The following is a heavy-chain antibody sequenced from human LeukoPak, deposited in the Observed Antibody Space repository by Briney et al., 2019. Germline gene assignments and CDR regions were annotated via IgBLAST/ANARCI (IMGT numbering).Heavy chain of an antibody. V-gene: IGHV4-34*01. CDR2: IKHSGST. CDR1: DGSFNDYY. D-gene: IGHD6-6*01. CDR3: AGSRPSDAFDI. Sequence: SETLSLTCAVYDGSFNDYYWSWIRQPPGKGLEWIGEIKHSGSTKYNPSLKSRVTISADKSKNQFSLKLKSVTAADTAVYYCAGSRPSDAFDIWGQGTMVTVSS. J-gene: IGHJ3*02.